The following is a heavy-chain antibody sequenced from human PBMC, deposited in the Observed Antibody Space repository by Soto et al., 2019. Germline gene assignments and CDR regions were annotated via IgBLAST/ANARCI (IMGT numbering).Heavy chain of an antibody. Sequence: EVQLVPSGAEVKKPGESLKISCKGSGYSFTSYWIGWVRQMPGKGLEWMGIIYPGDSDTRYSPSFQGQVTISADKSISTAYLQGSSLKASDTAMYYCARLGGYCSSTKCYGGGDYWGQGTQVTVSS. CDR1: GYSFTSYW. CDR2: IYPGDSDT. D-gene: IGHD2-2*01. V-gene: IGHV5-51*03. J-gene: IGHJ4*02. CDR3: ARLGGYCSSTKCYGGGDY.